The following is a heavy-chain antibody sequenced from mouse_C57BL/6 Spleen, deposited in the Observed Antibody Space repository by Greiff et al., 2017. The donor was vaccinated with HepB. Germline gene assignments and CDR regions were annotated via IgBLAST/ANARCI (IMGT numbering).Heavy chain of an antibody. CDR2: ISDGGSYT. Sequence: EVKLMESGGGLVKPGGSLKLSCAASGFTFSSYAMSWVRQTPEKSLEWVATISDGGSYTYYPDNVKGRFTISGDNAKNNLYLQMSHLKSEDTAMYYCARDGGNFYFDYWGQGTTLTVSS. CDR1: GFTFSSYA. V-gene: IGHV5-4*01. D-gene: IGHD2-1*01. J-gene: IGHJ2*01. CDR3: ARDGGNFYFDY.